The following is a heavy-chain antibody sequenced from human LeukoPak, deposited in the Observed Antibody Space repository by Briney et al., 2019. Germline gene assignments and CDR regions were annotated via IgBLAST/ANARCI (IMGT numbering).Heavy chain of an antibody. V-gene: IGHV4-59*01. CDR3: ARGGYYGSGSYYPDY. D-gene: IGHD3-10*01. CDR1: GASISAFH. J-gene: IGHJ4*02. CDR2: IYYSGST. Sequence: SETLSLTCTVSGASISAFHWTWFQQPAGKGLEWIGYIYYSGSTNYNPSLKSRVTISVDTSKNQFSLKLSSVTAADTAVYYCARGGYYGSGSYYPDYWGQGTLVTVSS.